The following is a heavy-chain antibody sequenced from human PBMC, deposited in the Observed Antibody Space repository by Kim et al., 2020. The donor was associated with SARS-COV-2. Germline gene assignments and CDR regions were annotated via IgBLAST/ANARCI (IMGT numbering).Heavy chain of an antibody. V-gene: IGHV3-30*03. D-gene: IGHD1-20*01. CDR3: ARHGSPYNWKWGWFDP. CDR2: ISYDGSNK. J-gene: IGHJ5*02. Sequence: GGSLRLSCAASGFTFSSYGMHWVRQAPGKGLEWVAVISYDGSNKYYADSVKGRFTISRDNSKNTLYLQMNSLRAEDTAVYYCARHGSPYNWKWGWFDPWGQGTLVTVSS. CDR1: GFTFSSYG.